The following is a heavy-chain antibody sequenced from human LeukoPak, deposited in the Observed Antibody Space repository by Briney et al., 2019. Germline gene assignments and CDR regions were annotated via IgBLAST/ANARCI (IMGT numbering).Heavy chain of an antibody. Sequence: SETLSLTCAVYGGSFSGYYWSWIRQPPGKGLEWIGEINHSGSTNYNPSLKSRVTISVDTSKNQFSLKLSSVTVADTAVYYCARDSRYYDILTGYPGYYYYGMDVWGQGTTVTVSS. CDR1: GGSFSGYY. CDR2: INHSGST. V-gene: IGHV4-34*01. D-gene: IGHD3-9*01. CDR3: ARDSRYYDILTGYPGYYYYGMDV. J-gene: IGHJ6*02.